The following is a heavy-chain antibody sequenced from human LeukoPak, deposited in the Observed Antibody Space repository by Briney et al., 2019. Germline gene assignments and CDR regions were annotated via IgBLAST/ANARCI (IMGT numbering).Heavy chain of an antibody. CDR3: ARDPNSSDYYNSSGYYQLDAFDI. V-gene: IGHV3-23*01. D-gene: IGHD3-22*01. CDR2: ISGSGVNT. Sequence: GGSLRLSCAASGFTFSSFALNWVRLAPGKGLEWVSAISGSGVNTYYADSVKGRFTISRDKSNTTMFLQMNNLRAEDTAVYYCARDPNSSDYYNSSGYYQLDAFDIWGQGTMVTVSS. J-gene: IGHJ3*02. CDR1: GFTFSSFA.